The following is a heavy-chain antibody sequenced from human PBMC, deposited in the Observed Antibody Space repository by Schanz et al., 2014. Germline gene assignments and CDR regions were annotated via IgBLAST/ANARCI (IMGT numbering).Heavy chain of an antibody. D-gene: IGHD5-12*01. Sequence: QVQLVQSGAEVKKPGASVRVSCKASGYTFTTYAMSWVRQAPGQRLEWMGWINTGSGDTKYSQNFQGRVTITRDTSASTAYMELSSLRSEDTAVYSCARGMGGYGANNYFDDWGQGTLVTVSS. CDR1: GYTFTTYA. V-gene: IGHV1-3*04. J-gene: IGHJ4*02. CDR2: INTGSGDT. CDR3: ARGMGGYGANNYFDD.